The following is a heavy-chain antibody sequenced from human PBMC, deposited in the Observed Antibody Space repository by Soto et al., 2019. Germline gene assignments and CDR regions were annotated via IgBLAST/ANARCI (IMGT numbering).Heavy chain of an antibody. V-gene: IGHV3-74*03. CDR3: AKDLSWGHCYY. CDR1: GFTFSSYW. D-gene: IGHD3-16*01. CDR2: IRSDGTAT. Sequence: EVQLVESGGGLVQPGGSLRLSCAASGFTFSSYWMHWVRQDPLKGLVWVSSIRSDGTATQYADSVKGRFTVSRDNAKNTVYLQMNSLRAEDTAVYYCAKDLSWGHCYYWGQGTLVTVSS. J-gene: IGHJ4*02.